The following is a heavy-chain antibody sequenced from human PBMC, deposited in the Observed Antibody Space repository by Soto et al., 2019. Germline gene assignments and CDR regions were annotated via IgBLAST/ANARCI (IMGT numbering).Heavy chain of an antibody. CDR3: AREGQISGFDS. CDR2: IYFGGSS. J-gene: IGHJ4*02. D-gene: IGHD1-26*01. Sequence: SETLSLTCTISGGSFSSYYWSWIRQPPGKGLEWIGYIYFGGSSNYNPSIKSRFTISIDRAKNQFSLNLSSVTAADTAVYYCAREGQISGFDSWGQGTLVTVSS. CDR1: GGSFSSYY. V-gene: IGHV4-59*12.